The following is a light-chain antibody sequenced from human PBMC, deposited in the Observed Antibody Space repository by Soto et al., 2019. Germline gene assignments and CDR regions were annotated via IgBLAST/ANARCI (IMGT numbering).Light chain of an antibody. J-gene: IGKJ5*01. V-gene: IGKV1-33*01. CDR2: DAS. CDR1: QDISDV. CDR3: QQFYDLPIT. Sequence: DIQITQSPSALFASVGDRVTITCQASQDISDVLNWYQQQPGKAPKVLIYDASKLQTGVPSRFSGRGSGKDFTFTISSLQPDDSGTYYCQQFYDLPITFGQGTRLEIK.